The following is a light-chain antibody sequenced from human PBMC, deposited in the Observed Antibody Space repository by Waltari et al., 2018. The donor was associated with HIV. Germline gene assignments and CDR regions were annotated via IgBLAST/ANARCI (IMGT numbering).Light chain of an antibody. V-gene: IGKV4-1*01. CDR2: WAS. J-gene: IGKJ1*01. Sequence: DIVMTQSPESLAVSLGERATITGTSSRSLSYSPNRKFYVGWYQQKPGQPPRLLFRWASTRESGVPDRFSGSGSGTHFTLTISDVQSEDVAIYYCQQYYSSPWTFGQGTNVEIK. CDR3: QQYYSSPWT. CDR1: RSLSYSPNRKFY.